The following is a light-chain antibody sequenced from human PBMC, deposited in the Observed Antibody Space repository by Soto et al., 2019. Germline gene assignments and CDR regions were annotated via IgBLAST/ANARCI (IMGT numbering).Light chain of an antibody. CDR3: CSYAGFNTPVV. CDR1: RSDVGGYNY. Sequence: QSALTQPASVSGSPGQSITISCTGTRSDVGGYNYVSWYQQHPGKAPKLMIYEVSNRPSGVSNRFSGSKSGNTASLTISGLQAEDEADYYCCSYAGFNTPVVFGGGTKLTVL. J-gene: IGLJ2*01. CDR2: EVS. V-gene: IGLV2-14*01.